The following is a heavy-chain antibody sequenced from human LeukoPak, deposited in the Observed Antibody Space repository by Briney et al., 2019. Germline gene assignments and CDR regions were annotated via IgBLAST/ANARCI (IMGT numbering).Heavy chain of an antibody. CDR2: ISRSSSI. V-gene: IGHV3-48*04. CDR1: GFPFSSYR. D-gene: IGHD1-7*01. J-gene: IGHJ5*02. CDR3: ASTASLTGTTWFDP. Sequence: GGSLRLSCAASGFPFSSYRMNWVRQAPGKGLEWVSYISRSSSIYYADSVKGRFTISRDNAKNSLYLQMNSLRAEDTAVYYCASTASLTGTTWFDPWGQGTLVTVSS.